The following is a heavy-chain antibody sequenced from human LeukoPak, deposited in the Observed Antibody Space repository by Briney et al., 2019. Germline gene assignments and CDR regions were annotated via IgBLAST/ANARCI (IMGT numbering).Heavy chain of an antibody. CDR3: ARDPKGEGLLGY. CDR2: IIPILGIA. V-gene: IGHV1-69*04. Sequence: SVKVSCKASVCTFSSYAISWVRQPPGQGLEWMGRIIPILGIANYAQKFQGRVTITADKSTSTAYMELSSLRSEDTAVYYCARDPKGEGLLGYWGQGTLVTVSS. D-gene: IGHD4/OR15-4a*01. J-gene: IGHJ4*02. CDR1: VCTFSSYA.